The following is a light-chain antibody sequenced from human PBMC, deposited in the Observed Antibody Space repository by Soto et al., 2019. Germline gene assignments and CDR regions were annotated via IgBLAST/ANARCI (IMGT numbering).Light chain of an antibody. V-gene: IGKV1-5*03. CDR1: QNIYDW. CDR2: KAS. CDR3: QQYNDVFT. Sequence: DIQMTQSPSTLSAYVGDRVTITCRASQNIYDWLAWYQQKPGQAPKLLIYKASSLESGVPLRFSGSGSGTEFTLTISSLQPDDFATYYCQQYNDVFTFGSGTKVQIK. J-gene: IGKJ3*01.